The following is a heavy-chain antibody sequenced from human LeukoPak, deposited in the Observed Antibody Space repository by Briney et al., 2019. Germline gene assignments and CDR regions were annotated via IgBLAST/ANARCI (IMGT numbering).Heavy chain of an antibody. CDR3: AHRRPQTVAFDY. CDR1: GFSLNTSEVG. D-gene: IGHD6-19*01. V-gene: IGHV2-5*02. CDR2: FYWDDDK. J-gene: IGHJ4*02. Sequence: SGPTLVKPTRTLTLTCTFSGFSLNTSEVGVGWIRQPPGKALEWLALFYWDDDKRYSPSLKSRLTVTKDTSKNQVVLTMTNMDPVDTATYYCAHRRPQTVAFDYWGQGTLVTVSS.